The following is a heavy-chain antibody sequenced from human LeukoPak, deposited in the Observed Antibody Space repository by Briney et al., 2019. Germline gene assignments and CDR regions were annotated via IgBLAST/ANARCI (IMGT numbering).Heavy chain of an antibody. J-gene: IGHJ4*02. CDR2: IYTSGST. CDR1: GGSISSYY. Sequence: SETLSLTCTVSGGSISSYYWSWIRQPAGKGLEWIGRIYTSGSTNYNPSLKSRVTMSVDTSKNQFSLKLSSVTAADTAVYYCAREPLNKSGSYSRGIDYWGQGTLVTVSS. V-gene: IGHV4-4*07. CDR3: AREPLNKSGSYSRGIDY. D-gene: IGHD1-26*01.